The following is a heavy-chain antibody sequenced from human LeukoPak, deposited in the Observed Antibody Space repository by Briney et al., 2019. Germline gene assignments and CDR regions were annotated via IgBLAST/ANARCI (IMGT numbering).Heavy chain of an antibody. CDR1: GFTFSSYG. CDR2: IRYDGSNN. J-gene: IGHJ4*02. Sequence: GGSLRLSCAASGFTFSSYGMHWVLQAPGKGLEWVAFIRYDGSNNYYADSVKGRFTISRDNSKNTLYLQMNSLRAEDTAVYYCAKGPYYDILTGYPNFDYWGQGTLVTVSS. CDR3: AKGPYYDILTGYPNFDY. D-gene: IGHD3-9*01. V-gene: IGHV3-30*02.